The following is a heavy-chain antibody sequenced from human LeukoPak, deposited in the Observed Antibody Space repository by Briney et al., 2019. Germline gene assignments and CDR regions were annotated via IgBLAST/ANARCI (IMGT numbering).Heavy chain of an antibody. CDR1: GGTFSSYA. J-gene: IGHJ4*02. V-gene: IGHV1-69*13. D-gene: IGHD6-19*01. CDR3: ARTSGWYGTNYFDY. CDR2: IIPIFGTA. Sequence: SVKVSCKASGGTFSSYAISWVRQAPGQGLEWMGGIIPIFGTANYAQKFQGRVTITADESTGTAYMELSSLRSEDTAVYYCARTSGWYGTNYFDYWGQGTLVTVSS.